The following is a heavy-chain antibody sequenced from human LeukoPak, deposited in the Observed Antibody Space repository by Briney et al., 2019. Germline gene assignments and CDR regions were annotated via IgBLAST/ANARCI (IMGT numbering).Heavy chain of an antibody. Sequence: GGTLRLSCAASGFTFRNHGMNWVRQAPGKGLEWVSAISGSGGSTHYADSVKGRFTISRDNSKNTLYLQMNSLRAEDTAVYYCAKDSLRRDGYNSLDYWGQGTLVTVSS. CDR1: GFTFRNHG. J-gene: IGHJ4*02. D-gene: IGHD5-24*01. V-gene: IGHV3-23*01. CDR2: ISGSGGST. CDR3: AKDSLRRDGYNSLDY.